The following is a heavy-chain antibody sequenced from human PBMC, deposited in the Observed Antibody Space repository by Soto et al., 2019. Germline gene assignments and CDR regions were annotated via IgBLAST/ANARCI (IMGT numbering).Heavy chain of an antibody. V-gene: IGHV3-23*01. D-gene: IGHD2-2*01. Sequence: GGSLRLSRAASGFSVTSYAMSGLRQAPGKGLEWVSVLSGSGIGKEYADSVKGRFTISRDNSRNTLYLQMTGLRVEDTAVYYCAKDRYCSATSCQDFGSWGQGTLVTVSS. J-gene: IGHJ4*02. CDR1: GFSVTSYA. CDR3: AKDRYCSATSCQDFGS. CDR2: LSGSGIGK.